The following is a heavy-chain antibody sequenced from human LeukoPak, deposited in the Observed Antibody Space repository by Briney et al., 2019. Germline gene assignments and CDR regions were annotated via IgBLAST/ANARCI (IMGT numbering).Heavy chain of an antibody. Sequence: ASVKVSCKASGYTFTNYYIHWVRQAPGQGLEWMGWISAYNAKTNYAQNLQGRVTMTTDTSTTTAYMELRSLRSDDTAVYYCARDGHIAAELFDYWGQGTLVTVSS. CDR3: ARDGHIAAELFDY. CDR2: ISAYNAKT. D-gene: IGHD6-25*01. V-gene: IGHV1-18*04. CDR1: GYTFTNYY. J-gene: IGHJ4*02.